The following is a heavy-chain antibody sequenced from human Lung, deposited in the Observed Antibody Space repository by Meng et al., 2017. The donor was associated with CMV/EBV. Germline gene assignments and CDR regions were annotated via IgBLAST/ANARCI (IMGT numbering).Heavy chain of an antibody. V-gene: IGHV1-18*01. J-gene: IGHJ4*02. D-gene: IGHD2-21*02. CDR1: GYTFTTYG. Sequence: QVPPGQSGAEVKEPGASVEASCKASGYTFTTYGITWVRQAPGQGLEWMGWISTYNGKTDYAQKLQGRVTMTTDTSTSTAYMELRSLKSDDTAVYYCARLVYCGGACYSALDYWGQGTLVTVSS. CDR3: ARLVYCGGACYSALDY. CDR2: ISTYNGKT.